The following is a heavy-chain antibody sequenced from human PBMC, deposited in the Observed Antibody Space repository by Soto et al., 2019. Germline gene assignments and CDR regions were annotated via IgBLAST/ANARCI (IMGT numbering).Heavy chain of an antibody. CDR3: AKTLGPSAIHPFS. V-gene: IGHV3-23*01. CDR1: GFTFSSYA. Sequence: PGGSLRLSXAASGFTFSSYAMTWVRQAPGKGLEWVSSIYSSGGTYYADSVKGRFTISRDDSKNTLYVQMNILRAEDTAVYYCAKTLGPSAIHPFSWGQGTLVTVSS. D-gene: IGHD2-2*02. CDR2: IYSSGGT. J-gene: IGHJ5*02.